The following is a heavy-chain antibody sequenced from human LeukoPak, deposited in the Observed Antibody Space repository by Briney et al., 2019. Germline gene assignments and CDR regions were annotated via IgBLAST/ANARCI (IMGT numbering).Heavy chain of an antibody. CDR3: ARSPIIGEETPDY. CDR1: GYTFTGYY. CDR2: INPNSGGT. V-gene: IGHV1-2*02. J-gene: IGHJ4*02. Sequence: ASVKVSCKASGYTFTGYYIHWVRQAPGQGLERMGWINPNSGGTNYAQKFQGRVTMTRDTSIGTAYLELSRLRSDDTAVYYCARSPIIGEETPDYWGQGTLVTVSS. D-gene: IGHD2/OR15-2a*01.